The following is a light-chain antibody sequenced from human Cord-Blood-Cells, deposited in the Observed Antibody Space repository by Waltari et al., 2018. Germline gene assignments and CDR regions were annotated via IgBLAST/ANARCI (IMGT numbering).Light chain of an antibody. Sequence: DIEMTQSPSSLSASVGDRVTITCRASQSISSYLNWYQQKPRKAPKLLISAASSLQRGVPSRFSGSGSATDFTLTISSLQPADFATYYCQQSYSTPYTFGQGTKLEIK. J-gene: IGKJ2*01. CDR1: QSISSY. V-gene: IGKV1-39*01. CDR2: AAS. CDR3: QQSYSTPYT.